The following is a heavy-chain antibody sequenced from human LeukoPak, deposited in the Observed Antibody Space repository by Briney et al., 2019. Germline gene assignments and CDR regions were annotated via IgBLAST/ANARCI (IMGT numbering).Heavy chain of an antibody. Sequence: SETLSLTCTVSGGSITGYCWSWIRQPPGKGLEWIAYVRDNGESNYNPSLKSRVTISVDTRNNQISLRLNFVTAADTAIYYCARQPAGTAAFDIWGLGTMVTVSS. J-gene: IGHJ3*02. V-gene: IGHV4-59*08. CDR3: ARQPAGTAAFDI. CDR1: GGSITGYC. D-gene: IGHD1-14*01. CDR2: VRDNGES.